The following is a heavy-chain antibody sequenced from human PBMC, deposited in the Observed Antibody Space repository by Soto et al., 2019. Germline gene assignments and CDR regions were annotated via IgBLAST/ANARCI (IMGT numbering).Heavy chain of an antibody. CDR3: GRDYCSGTTCYDFDY. CDR2: IYPGDSDT. J-gene: IGHJ4*02. Sequence: PGESLKISCKGSGYRFTNYWIGWVRQMPGKGLEWMGIIYPGDSDTRYSPSFQGQVTISADKSINTAYLQWSSLKASDTAMYYCGRDYCSGTTCYDFDYWGQGTQVTVS. D-gene: IGHD2-2*01. V-gene: IGHV5-51*01. CDR1: GYRFTNYW.